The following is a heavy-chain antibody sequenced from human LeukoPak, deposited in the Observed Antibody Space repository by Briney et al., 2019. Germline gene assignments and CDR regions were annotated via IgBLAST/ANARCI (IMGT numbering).Heavy chain of an antibody. CDR3: ANVYGGNSDY. CDR2: ISYDGSNK. CDR1: GFTFSSYG. Sequence: GRSLRLSCAAPGFTFSSYGMHWVRQAPGKGLEWVAVISYDGSNKYYADSVKGRFTISRDNSKNTLYLQMNSLRAEDTAVYYCANVYGGNSDYWGQGTLVTVSS. D-gene: IGHD4-23*01. J-gene: IGHJ4*02. V-gene: IGHV3-30*18.